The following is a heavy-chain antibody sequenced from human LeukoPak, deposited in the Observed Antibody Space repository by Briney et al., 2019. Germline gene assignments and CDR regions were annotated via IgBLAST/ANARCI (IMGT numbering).Heavy chain of an antibody. CDR2: IWNDGSKK. CDR3: ARDISPPLRYENLIAKPPSGH. V-gene: IGHV3-33*01. J-gene: IGHJ4*02. D-gene: IGHD2-21*01. Sequence: GRSLRLSCAASGFTFRSYGMHWVRQAPGKGLEWVALIWNDGSKKFYADSVKGRFTISRDNSKNMVFLEMNSLRVEDTAIYYCARDISPPLRYENLIAKPPSGHWGQGTLVTVSS. CDR1: GFTFRSYG.